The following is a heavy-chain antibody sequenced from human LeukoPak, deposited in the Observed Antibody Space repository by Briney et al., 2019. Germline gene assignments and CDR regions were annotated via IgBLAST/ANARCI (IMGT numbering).Heavy chain of an antibody. D-gene: IGHD2-2*02. CDR3: ARDGCSTTSCYIQNWFDP. J-gene: IGHJ5*02. CDR1: GYTFTSYG. Sequence: WASVKVSCKASGYTFTSYGISWVRQAPGQGLEWMGWISAYNSNRNYAQKLQGRVTMTTDTSTSTDYVELRSLRSDDTAVYYCARDGCSTTSCYIQNWFDPWGQGTLVTVSS. V-gene: IGHV1-18*01. CDR2: ISAYNSNR.